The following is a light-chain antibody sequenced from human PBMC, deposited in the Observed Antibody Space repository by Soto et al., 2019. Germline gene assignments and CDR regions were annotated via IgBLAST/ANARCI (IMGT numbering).Light chain of an antibody. CDR1: QSISSY. J-gene: IGKJ1*01. Sequence: DIQMTQSQSSLSASVGDRVTITCRASQSISSYLNWYQQKPGKAPKLLIYAASSLQSGVPSRFSGSGSGTDFTLTISCLQSEDFATYYCQQYYSFPRTFGQGTKVDI. V-gene: IGKV1-39*01. CDR3: QQYYSFPRT. CDR2: AAS.